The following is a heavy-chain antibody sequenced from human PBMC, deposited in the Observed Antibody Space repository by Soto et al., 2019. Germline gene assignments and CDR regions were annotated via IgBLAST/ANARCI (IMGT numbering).Heavy chain of an antibody. D-gene: IGHD4-17*01. CDR2: INLRGGTT. V-gene: IGHV1-46*02. Sequence: QVQLMQSGAEVRKPGASVRLSCETSGYNFNQYYIHWVRQAPGQGLEWMGIINLRGGTTEYAHKFRGRVTVTGDTSTSTAYMELRSLRSEDTAIYFCARGPDDSDVPRWDYWGQGTLVTASS. CDR1: GYNFNQYY. J-gene: IGHJ4*02. CDR3: ARGPDDSDVPRWDY.